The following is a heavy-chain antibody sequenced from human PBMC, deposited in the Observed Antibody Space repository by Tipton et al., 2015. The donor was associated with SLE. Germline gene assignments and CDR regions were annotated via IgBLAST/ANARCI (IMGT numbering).Heavy chain of an antibody. CDR2: IKQEGSEK. CDR1: GFTFSNYW. D-gene: IGHD6-19*01. V-gene: IGHV3-7*03. CDR3: AKDHNYSSGWSW. Sequence: GSLRLSCAASGFTFSNYWMSWVRQAPGKGLEWVANIKQEGSEKQHVDSVKGRFTISRDNAKNSLYLQMDSLRAEDTAVYYCAKDHNYSSGWSWGGQGTLVTVSS. J-gene: IGHJ4*02.